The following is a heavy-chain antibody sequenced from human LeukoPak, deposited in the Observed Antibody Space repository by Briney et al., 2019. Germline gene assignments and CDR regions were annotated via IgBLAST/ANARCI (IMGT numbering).Heavy chain of an antibody. J-gene: IGHJ6*03. CDR2: IIPIFGTA. CDR1: GGTFSSYA. V-gene: IGHV1-69*13. D-gene: IGHD1-26*01. Sequence: SVKVSCEASGGTFSSYAISWVRQAPGQGLEWMGGIIPIFGTANYAQKFQGRVTITADESTSTAYMELSSLRSEDTAVYYCARDLRELHYYYYMDVWGKGTTVTVSS. CDR3: ARDLRELHYYYYMDV.